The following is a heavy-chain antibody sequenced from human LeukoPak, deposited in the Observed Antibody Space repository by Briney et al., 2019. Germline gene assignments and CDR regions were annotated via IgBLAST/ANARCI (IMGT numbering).Heavy chain of an antibody. D-gene: IGHD2-2*01. Sequence: SETLSLTCTVSGGSISSGGYYWSRIRQHPGKGLEWIGYIYYSGSTYYNPSLKSRVTISVDTSKNQFSLKLSSVTAADTAVYYCARGRGIVVVPAAIPAPRFDYWGQGTLVTVSS. CDR2: IYYSGST. CDR1: GGSISSGGYY. V-gene: IGHV4-31*03. J-gene: IGHJ4*02. CDR3: ARGRGIVVVPAAIPAPRFDY.